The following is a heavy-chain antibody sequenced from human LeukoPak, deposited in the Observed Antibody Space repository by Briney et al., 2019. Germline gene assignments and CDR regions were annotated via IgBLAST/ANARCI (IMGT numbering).Heavy chain of an antibody. V-gene: IGHV3-30*03. CDR3: ARETGNYYFDF. J-gene: IGHJ4*02. CDR1: GFTFSSSV. D-gene: IGHD1-7*01. Sequence: PGGSLRLSCAASGFTFSSSVMHWVRQAPRKGLEWVAAISYDGRDKYFADSVKGRFTISRDNSKNTVDLQVNGLRAEDTAVYYCARETGNYYFDFWGQGTLATVSS. CDR2: ISYDGRDK.